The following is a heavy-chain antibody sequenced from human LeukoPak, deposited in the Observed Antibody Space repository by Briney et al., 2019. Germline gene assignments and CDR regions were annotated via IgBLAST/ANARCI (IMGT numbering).Heavy chain of an antibody. Sequence: SETLSLTCAVYGGSFSGYYWSWIRQPPGKGLEWIGEIYHSGSTNYNPSLKSRVTISVDKSKNQFSLKLSSVTAADTAVYYCASPGLGDAFDIWGQGTMVTVSS. D-gene: IGHD6-19*01. CDR2: IYHSGST. CDR1: GGSFSGYY. V-gene: IGHV4-34*01. CDR3: ASPGLGDAFDI. J-gene: IGHJ3*02.